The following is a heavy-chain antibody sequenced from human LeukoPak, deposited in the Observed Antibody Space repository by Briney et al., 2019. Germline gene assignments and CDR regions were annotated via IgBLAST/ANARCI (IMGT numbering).Heavy chain of an antibody. J-gene: IGHJ4*02. V-gene: IGHV3-23*01. Sequence: GGSLRLSCAASGFTFSDYTMSWVRQAPGKGLEWVSTITYSGGDTYFADSVKGRFTISRDNSKNTLHLQMNSLRAKDTAIYYCARERSGYYIFDQWGQGTLVTVSS. CDR3: ARERSGYYIFDQ. CDR1: GFTFSDYT. D-gene: IGHD3-3*01. CDR2: ITYSGGDT.